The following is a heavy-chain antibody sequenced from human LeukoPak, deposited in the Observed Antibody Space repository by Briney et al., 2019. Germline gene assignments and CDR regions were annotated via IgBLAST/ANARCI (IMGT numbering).Heavy chain of an antibody. CDR1: GGTFSSYA. D-gene: IGHD5-18*01. CDR3: ARAPVDTAMVEVTFDY. CDR2: IIPIFGTA. Sequence: SVKVSCKASGGTFSSYAISWVRQAPGQGLEWMGGIIPIFGTANYAQKFQGRVTITADESTSTAYMELSSLRSEDTAVYYCARAPVDTAMVEVTFDYWGQGTLVTVSS. V-gene: IGHV1-69*13. J-gene: IGHJ4*02.